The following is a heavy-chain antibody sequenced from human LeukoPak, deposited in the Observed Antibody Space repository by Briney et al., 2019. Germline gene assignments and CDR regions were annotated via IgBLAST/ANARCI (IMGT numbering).Heavy chain of an antibody. CDR2: INHDGSTT. CDR3: VRDRFHGMDV. Sequence: GGSLRLSCAASGFTFSSSWMHWVRQAPGKGLVWVSRINHDGSTTNYVDSVKGRFTISRDNAKNTLYLQMNSLTAEDTAVFYCVRDRFHGMDVWGQGTTVTVSS. V-gene: IGHV3-74*01. J-gene: IGHJ6*02. CDR1: GFTFSSSW.